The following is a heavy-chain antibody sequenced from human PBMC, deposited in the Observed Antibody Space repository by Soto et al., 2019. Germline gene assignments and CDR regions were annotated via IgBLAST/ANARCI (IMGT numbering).Heavy chain of an antibody. V-gene: IGHV4-4*07. CDR3: ARDTPPSLYYYYSSGYYWTHFDY. CDR2: IYTSGST. D-gene: IGHD3-22*01. CDR1: GGSISSYY. J-gene: IGHJ4*02. Sequence: SETLSLTCTVSGGSISSYYWSWIRQPAGKGLEWIGRIYTSGSTNYNPSLKSRVTMSVDTSKNQFSLKLSSVTAADTAVYYCARDTPPSLYYYYSSGYYWTHFDYWGQGTLVPVSS.